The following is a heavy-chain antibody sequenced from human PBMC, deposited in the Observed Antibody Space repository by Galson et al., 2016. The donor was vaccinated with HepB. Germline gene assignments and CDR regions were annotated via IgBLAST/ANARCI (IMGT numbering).Heavy chain of an antibody. D-gene: IGHD3-10*01. J-gene: IGHJ6*02. Sequence: SVKVSCKASGGTFSSYAFIWVRQAPGQGLEWMGGIIPIFGTESYAQKFQGRVMITADELTRTAYMELSSLRSEEKAIYYRARDGSGSFPRGYGMDVWGQGTTVTVSS. CDR1: GGTFSSYA. CDR2: IIPIFGTE. V-gene: IGHV1-69*13. CDR3: ARDGSGSFPRGYGMDV.